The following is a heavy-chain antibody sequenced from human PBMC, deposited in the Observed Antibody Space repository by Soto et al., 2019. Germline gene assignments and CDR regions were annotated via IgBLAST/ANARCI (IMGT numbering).Heavy chain of an antibody. J-gene: IGHJ4*02. D-gene: IGHD4-17*01. CDR3: TRHEYGRDSDN. V-gene: IGHV4-59*08. CDR1: GGSINNYY. CDR2: IYHSGTT. Sequence: SETLCLTCTVTGGSINNYYWAWIRQPPGKGLEYIAWIYHSGTTKCNASLESRVTISVDTSKSQFSLKLSSVTAADTAIYYCTRHEYGRDSDNWGRGILVTVSS.